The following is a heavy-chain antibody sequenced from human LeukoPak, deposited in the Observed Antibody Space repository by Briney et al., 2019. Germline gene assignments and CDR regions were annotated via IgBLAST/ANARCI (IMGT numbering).Heavy chain of an antibody. CDR1: GGPISSDGYY. Sequence: SETLSLTCTVSGGPISSDGYYWSWIRQPPGKGLEWIAYIYHTGSTYQNPSLKSRVTISVDTSKNQFSLRLTSVTAADTAVYYCAREAHPDDLWSGYYMDVWGKGTTVTVSS. D-gene: IGHD3-3*01. J-gene: IGHJ6*03. CDR3: AREAHPDDLWSGYYMDV. V-gene: IGHV4-30-2*01. CDR2: IYHTGST.